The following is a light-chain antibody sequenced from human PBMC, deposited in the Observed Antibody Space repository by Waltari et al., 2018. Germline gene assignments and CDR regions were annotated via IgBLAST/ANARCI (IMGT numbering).Light chain of an antibody. CDR3: CSYAGLGIYV. J-gene: IGLJ1*01. Sequence: QSGLTQPASVSGSPGQSITISCTGTSSDVGNYNLVSWYQQYPVKAPKLMVYEVTRRSEGGSDRFSGSKSGNTASLTIYGLQSEDEADYYCCSYAGLGIYVFGTGTKVTVL. V-gene: IGLV2-23*02. CDR1: SSDVGNYNL. CDR2: EVT.